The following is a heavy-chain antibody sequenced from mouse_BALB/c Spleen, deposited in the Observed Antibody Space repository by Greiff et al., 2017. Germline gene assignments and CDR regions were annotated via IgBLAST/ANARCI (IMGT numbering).Heavy chain of an antibody. CDR2: ISDGGSYT. D-gene: IGHD2-14*01. J-gene: IGHJ4*01. CDR3: AREGYRGAMDY. Sequence: EVNLVESGGGLVKPGGSLKLSCAASGFTFSDYYMYWVRQTPEKRLEWVATISDGGSYTYYPDSVKGRFTISRDNAKNNLYLQMSSLKSEDTAMYYCAREGYRGAMDYWGQGTSVTVSS. CDR1: GFTFSDYY. V-gene: IGHV5-4*02.